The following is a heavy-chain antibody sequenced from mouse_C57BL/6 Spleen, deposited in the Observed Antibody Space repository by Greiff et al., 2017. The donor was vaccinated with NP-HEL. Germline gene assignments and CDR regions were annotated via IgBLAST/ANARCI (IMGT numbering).Heavy chain of an antibody. V-gene: IGHV1-82*01. D-gene: IGHD1-1*01. CDR1: GYAFSSSW. J-gene: IGHJ2*01. Sequence: QVQLQQSGPELVKPGASVKISCKASGYAFSSSWMNWVKQRPGKGLEWIGRIYPGAGDTNYNGKFKGKATLTADKSSSTAYMQLSSLTSEDSAVYFCARGYYGSSYGYWGQGTTLTVSS. CDR2: IYPGAGDT. CDR3: ARGYYGSSYGY.